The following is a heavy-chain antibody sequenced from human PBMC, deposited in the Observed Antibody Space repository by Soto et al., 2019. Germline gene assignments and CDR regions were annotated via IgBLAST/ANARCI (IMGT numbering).Heavy chain of an antibody. Sequence: GGSLRLSCAASGFTFSDYYMSWIRQAPGKGLEWVSYISSSGSTIYYADSVKGRFTISRDNAKNSLYLQMNSLRAEDTAVYYCARVKGMATITDAFDYWGQGTLVTVSS. CDR2: ISSSGSTI. CDR1: GFTFSDYY. V-gene: IGHV3-11*01. J-gene: IGHJ4*02. CDR3: ARVKGMATITDAFDY. D-gene: IGHD5-12*01.